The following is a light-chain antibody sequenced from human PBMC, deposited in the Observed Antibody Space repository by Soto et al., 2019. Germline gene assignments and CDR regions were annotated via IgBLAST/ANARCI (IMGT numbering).Light chain of an antibody. J-gene: IGKJ1*01. CDR3: QKYGSSPRT. Sequence: EIVLTQSPGTLSLSPGERAILSCRASQSVSSSYLAWYQQKPGQAPRLLIYGASSRATGIPDRFSGSGSGTDFTLTISRLEPEDFAVYYCQKYGSSPRTFGKGTRWIS. V-gene: IGKV3-20*01. CDR2: GAS. CDR1: QSVSSSY.